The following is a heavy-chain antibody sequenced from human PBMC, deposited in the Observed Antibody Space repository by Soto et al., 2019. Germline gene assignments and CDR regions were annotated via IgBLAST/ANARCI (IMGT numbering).Heavy chain of an antibody. Sequence: SETLSLTCTVSGGSISSGGYYWSWIRQHPGKGLEWIGYIYYSGSTYYNPSLKSRVTISVDTPKNQFSLKLSSVTAADTAVYYCARGSSGYSSSWYGGNWFDPWGQGTLVTVS. V-gene: IGHV4-31*03. CDR3: ARGSSGYSSSWYGGNWFDP. D-gene: IGHD6-13*01. CDR1: GGSISSGGYY. J-gene: IGHJ5*02. CDR2: IYYSGST.